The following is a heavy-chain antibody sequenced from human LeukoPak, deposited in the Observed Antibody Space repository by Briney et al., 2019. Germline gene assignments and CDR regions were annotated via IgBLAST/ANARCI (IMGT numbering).Heavy chain of an antibody. V-gene: IGHV4-39*01. CDR2: IYYSGST. CDR1: DGSISSSSYY. CDR3: AGRRRGYSYGPRGNWSDP. J-gene: IGHJ5*02. D-gene: IGHD5-18*01. Sequence: SGTLSLTCTVSDGSISSSSYYWGWIRQPPGKGLEWIGSIYYSGSTYYNPSLKSRVTISVDTSKNQFSLKLSSVTAADTAVYYCAGRRRGYSYGPRGNWSDPWGQGTLVTVSS.